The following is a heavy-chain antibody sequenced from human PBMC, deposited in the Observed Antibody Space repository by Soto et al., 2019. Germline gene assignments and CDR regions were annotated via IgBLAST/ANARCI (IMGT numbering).Heavy chain of an antibody. CDR2: FYYSGNT. CDR1: GDSISSGSAY. Sequence: QLQLQESGPGLVKPSETLSLTCTVSGDSISSGSAYWGWVRQPPGKGLEWIGSFYYSGNTHYNPSLKSRSTISVDTSENQFSLKLSSVTATDRAVYYCARHRGPTGPSYWGQGTLVTVSS. D-gene: IGHD3-10*01. CDR3: ARHRGPTGPSY. V-gene: IGHV4-39*01. J-gene: IGHJ4*02.